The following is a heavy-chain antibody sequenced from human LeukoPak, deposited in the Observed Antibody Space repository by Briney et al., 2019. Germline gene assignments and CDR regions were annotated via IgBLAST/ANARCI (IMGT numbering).Heavy chain of an antibody. CDR3: ATAAAGTFDFDY. Sequence: ASVKVSCKVSGYTLTELSMHWVRQSPGKGLEWRGGFDPEDGETIYAQKLQGRVTMTEDTSTDTAYRELSSLRSEDTAVYYCATAAAGTFDFDYWGQGTLVTVSS. V-gene: IGHV1-24*01. J-gene: IGHJ4*02. CDR2: FDPEDGET. CDR1: GYTLTELS. D-gene: IGHD6-13*01.